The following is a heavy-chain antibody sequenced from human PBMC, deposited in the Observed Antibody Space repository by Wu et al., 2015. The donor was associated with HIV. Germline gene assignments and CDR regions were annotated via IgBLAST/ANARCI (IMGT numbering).Heavy chain of an antibody. CDR2: INPSDGSA. Sequence: QVQLAQSGAEVQKPGASVKVSCKASGYSLTSYYMHWVRQAPGQGLEWMGIINPSDGSASYAQRFQGRVSMTRDTSTSTVYMDLSSLRSEDTAMYYCARDSCSGGSCYISDYWGQGTLVTVSS. V-gene: IGHV1-46*03. D-gene: IGHD2-15*01. CDR1: GYSLTSYY. CDR3: ARDSCSGGSCYISDY. J-gene: IGHJ4*02.